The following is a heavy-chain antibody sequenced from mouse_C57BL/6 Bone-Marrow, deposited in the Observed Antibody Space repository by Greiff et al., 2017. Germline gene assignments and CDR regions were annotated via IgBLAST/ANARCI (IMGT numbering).Heavy chain of an antibody. D-gene: IGHD2-12*01. CDR1: GYTFTEYT. J-gene: IGHJ4*01. Sequence: QVQLQQSGAELVKPGASVKLSCKASGYTFTEYTIHWVKQRSGQGLEWIGWFYPGSGSIKYNEKFKDKATLTADKSSSTVYMELSRLTSEDSAVYFCSRHARGLRALYYYAMEYWGQGTSVTVSS. CDR3: SRHARGLRALYYYAMEY. V-gene: IGHV1-62-2*01. CDR2: FYPGSGSI.